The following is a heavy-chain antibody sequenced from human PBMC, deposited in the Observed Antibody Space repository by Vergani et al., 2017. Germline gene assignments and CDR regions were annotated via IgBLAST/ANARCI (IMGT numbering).Heavy chain of an antibody. CDR1: GFTFSSYS. V-gene: IGHV3-30*18. D-gene: IGHD4-17*01. CDR3: AKDEPGDDYGDYGSSDYGMDV. CDR2: ISYDGSNK. J-gene: IGHJ6*02. Sequence: VQLVESGGGLVKPGGSLRLSCAASGFTFSSYSMNWVRQAPGKGLEWVAVISYDGSNKYYADSVKGRFTISRDNSKNTLYLQMNSLRAEDTAVYYCAKDEPGDDYGDYGSSDYGMDVWGQGTTVTVSS.